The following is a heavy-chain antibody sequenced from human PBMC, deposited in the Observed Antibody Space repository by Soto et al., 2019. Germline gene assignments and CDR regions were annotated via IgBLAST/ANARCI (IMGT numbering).Heavy chain of an antibody. CDR2: IIPIFGTA. CDR1: GGTFSSYA. V-gene: IGHV1-69*13. D-gene: IGHD6-6*01. Sequence: SVKVSCKASGGTFSSYAISWVRQAPGQGLEWMGGIIPIFGTANYAQKFQGRVTITADESTSTAYMELSSLRSEDTAVYYCARDGAARPDYYYYGMDVRGQGTTVTVSS. J-gene: IGHJ6*02. CDR3: ARDGAARPDYYYYGMDV.